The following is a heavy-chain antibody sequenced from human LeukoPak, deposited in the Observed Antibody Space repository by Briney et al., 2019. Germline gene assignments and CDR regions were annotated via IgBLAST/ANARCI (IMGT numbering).Heavy chain of an antibody. Sequence: GGSLRLSCAASGFTFSSFAMSWVRQAPGKGLEWVSAISGSGGSTYYADSVKGRFTISRDNSKNTLYLQMNSLRAEDTAKYYCAKDFWSGYYPDYWGQGTLVTVSS. V-gene: IGHV3-23*01. D-gene: IGHD3-3*01. CDR3: AKDFWSGYYPDY. J-gene: IGHJ4*02. CDR1: GFTFSSFA. CDR2: ISGSGGST.